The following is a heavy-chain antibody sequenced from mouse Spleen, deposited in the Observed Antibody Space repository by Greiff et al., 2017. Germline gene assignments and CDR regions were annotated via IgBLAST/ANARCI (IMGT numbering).Heavy chain of an antibody. CDR2: ISNGGGST. CDR1: GFTFSDYY. CDR3: ARRYDYEGYFDY. Sequence: EVKVVESGGGLVQPGGSLKLSCATSGFTFSDYYMYWVRQTPEKRLEWVAYISNGGGSTYYPDTVKGRFTISRDNAKNTLYLQMSRLKSEDTAMYYCARRYDYEGYFDYWGQGTTLTVSS. V-gene: IGHV5-12*02. J-gene: IGHJ2*01. D-gene: IGHD2-4*01.